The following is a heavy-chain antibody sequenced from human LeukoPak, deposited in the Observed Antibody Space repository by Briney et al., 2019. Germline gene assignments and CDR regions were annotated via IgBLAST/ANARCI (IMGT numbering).Heavy chain of an antibody. CDR1: GFAVSSNY. CDR2: IYSGGST. D-gene: IGHD3-22*01. V-gene: IGHV3-66*01. CDR3: ASPGGGSGYSFDY. J-gene: IGHJ4*02. Sequence: GGSLRLSCAASGFAVSSNYMSWVRQAPGKGLEWVSVIYSGGSTYYADSVKGRFTISRDNSKNTLYLQMNSLRAADTAVYYCASPGGGSGYSFDYWGQGTLVTVSS.